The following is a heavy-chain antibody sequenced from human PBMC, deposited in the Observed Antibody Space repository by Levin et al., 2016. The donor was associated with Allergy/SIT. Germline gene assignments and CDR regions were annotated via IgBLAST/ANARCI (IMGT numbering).Heavy chain of an antibody. Sequence: SETLSLTCTVSGGSISSSSYYWGWIRQPPGKGLEWIGSIYYSGSTYYNPSLKSRVTISVDTSKNQFSLKLSSVTAADTAVYYCARHYDFWSGYTPLFDYWGQGTLVTVSS. CDR2: IYYSGST. CDR3: ARHYDFWSGYTPLFDY. J-gene: IGHJ4*02. D-gene: IGHD3-3*01. CDR1: GGSISSSSYY. V-gene: IGHV4-39*01.